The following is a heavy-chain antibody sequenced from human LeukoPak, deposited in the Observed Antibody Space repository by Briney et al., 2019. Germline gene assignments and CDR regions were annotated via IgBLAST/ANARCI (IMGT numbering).Heavy chain of an antibody. J-gene: IGHJ4*02. V-gene: IGHV3-30-3*01. CDR3: ARDSGIAAAGPWYFDY. Sequence: GGSLRLSCAASGFTFSSYAMHWVRQAPGKGLEWVAVISYDGSNKYYADSVKGRFTISRDNSKNTLYLQMNSLRAEDTAVYYCARDSGIAAAGPWYFDYWGQGTLVTVSS. D-gene: IGHD6-13*01. CDR2: ISYDGSNK. CDR1: GFTFSSYA.